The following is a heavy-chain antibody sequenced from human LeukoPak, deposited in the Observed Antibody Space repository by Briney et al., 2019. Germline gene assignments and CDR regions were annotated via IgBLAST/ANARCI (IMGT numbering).Heavy chain of an antibody. CDR3: ARDLDTAMVETN. V-gene: IGHV1-69*13. CDR2: IIPIFGTA. D-gene: IGHD5-18*01. CDR1: GGTFSSYA. J-gene: IGHJ4*02. Sequence: ASVKVSCKASGGTFSSYAISWVRQAPGQGLEWMGGIIPIFGTANYAQKFRGRVTITADESTSTAYMELSSLRSEDTAVYYCARDLDTAMVETNWGQGTLVTVSS.